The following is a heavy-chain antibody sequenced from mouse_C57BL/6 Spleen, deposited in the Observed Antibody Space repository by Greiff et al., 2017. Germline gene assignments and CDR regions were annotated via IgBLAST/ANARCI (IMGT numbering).Heavy chain of an antibody. CDR2: INPNYGTT. Sequence: FPLKQSLPSLFNPFSSFKISFNASCYSFTDYNMNWVKQSNGKSLEWIGVINPNYGTTSYNQKFKGKATLTVDQSSSTAYMQLNSLTSEDSAVYYCARAPTRDAMDYWGQGTSVTVSS. CDR3: ARAPTRDAMDY. V-gene: IGHV1-39*01. D-gene: IGHD1-1*01. CDR1: CYSFTDYN. J-gene: IGHJ4*01.